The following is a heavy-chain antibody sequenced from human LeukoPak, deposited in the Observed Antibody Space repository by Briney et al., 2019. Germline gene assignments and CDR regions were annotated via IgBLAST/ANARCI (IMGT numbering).Heavy chain of an antibody. CDR1: GFTFSSYW. V-gene: IGHV3-7*01. D-gene: IGHD6-25*01. Sequence: GGSLRLSCAASGFTFSSYWMSWVRQAPGKGLEWVANIKQDGSEKYYVDSVKGRFTISRDNAKNSLYLQMNSLRAEDTAVYYCARDRGIAAHYYYMDVWGKGTTVTVSS. CDR3: ARDRGIAAHYYYMDV. J-gene: IGHJ6*03. CDR2: IKQDGSEK.